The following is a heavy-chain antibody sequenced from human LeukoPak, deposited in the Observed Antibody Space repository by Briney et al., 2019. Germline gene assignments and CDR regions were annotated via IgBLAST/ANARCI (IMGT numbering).Heavy chain of an antibody. D-gene: IGHD3-9*01. J-gene: IGHJ4*02. Sequence: GGSLRLSCAASGFTVSSNYMSRVRQAPGKGLEWVSVIYSGGSTYYADSVKGRFTISRDNSKNTLSLQMNSLRAEDTAVYYCARAGFLTGYFLDYWGQGTLVTVSS. CDR2: IYSGGST. CDR1: GFTVSSNY. CDR3: ARAGFLTGYFLDY. V-gene: IGHV3-66*01.